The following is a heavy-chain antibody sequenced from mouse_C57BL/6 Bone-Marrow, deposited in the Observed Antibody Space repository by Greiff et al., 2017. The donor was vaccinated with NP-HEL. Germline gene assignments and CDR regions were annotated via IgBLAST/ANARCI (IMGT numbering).Heavy chain of an antibody. D-gene: IGHD1-2*01. J-gene: IGHJ1*03. CDR3: ARPYYGNWYFDV. V-gene: IGHV1-82*01. CDR1: GYAFSSSW. Sequence: QVQLQQSGPELVKPGASVKISCKASGYAFSSSWMNWVKQRPGKGLEWIGRIYPGDGDTNYNGKFKGTATLTADKSASTSYMQLRSLTAEDSAVYFWARPYYGNWYFDVWGTGTTVTVSS. CDR2: IYPGDGDT.